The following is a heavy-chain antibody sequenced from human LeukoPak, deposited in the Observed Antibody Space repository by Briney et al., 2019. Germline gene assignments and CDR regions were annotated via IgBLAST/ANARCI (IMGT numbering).Heavy chain of an antibody. Sequence: GGSLRLSCVASGFTFSSSWMSWVRQAPGKGLEWVANIKQDGSEKSYVESVRGRFTISRDNAKNSLYLQLNSLRAEDTALYYCARDNPPDYWGQEALVTVSS. J-gene: IGHJ4*02. CDR2: IKQDGSEK. V-gene: IGHV3-7*03. CDR1: GFTFSSSW. CDR3: ARDNPPDY.